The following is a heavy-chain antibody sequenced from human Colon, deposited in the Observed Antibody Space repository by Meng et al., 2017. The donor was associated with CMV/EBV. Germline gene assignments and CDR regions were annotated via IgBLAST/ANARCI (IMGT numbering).Heavy chain of an antibody. D-gene: IGHD6-19*01. Sequence: QGQLWQAGAGVKEPGASVKVSCKTSGYTFSDFDMHWVRQAPGQGLEWMGWIRSDGSATNYAQKFRGRVTMTRDASVSTAYMELSGLTSDDTAVYFCVRSSGWSLFDYWGPGALVTVSS. V-gene: IGHV1-2*02. CDR2: IRSDGSAT. CDR3: VRSSGWSLFDY. J-gene: IGHJ4*02. CDR1: GYTFSDFD.